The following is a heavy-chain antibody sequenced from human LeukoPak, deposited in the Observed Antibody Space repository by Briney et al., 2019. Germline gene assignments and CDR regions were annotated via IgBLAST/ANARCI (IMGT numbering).Heavy chain of an antibody. V-gene: IGHV4-34*01. CDR2: INHSGST. D-gene: IGHD3-9*01. CDR3: ARRVRYFDWYMDV. J-gene: IGHJ6*03. CDR1: GGSLSGYY. Sequence: SETLSLTCAVSGGSLSGYYWTWIRQPPGKGLEWIGEINHSGSTNYNPSLKSRVTISVDTSKNQFSLKLSSVTAADTAVYYCARRVRYFDWYMDVWGKGTTVTISS.